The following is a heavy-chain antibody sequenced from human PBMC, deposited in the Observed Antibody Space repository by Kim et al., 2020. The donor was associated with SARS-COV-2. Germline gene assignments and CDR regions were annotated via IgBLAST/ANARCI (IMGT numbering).Heavy chain of an antibody. V-gene: IGHV3-48*01. CDR1: GFTFSSYS. CDR2: ISSSSSTI. J-gene: IGHJ4*02. CDR3: ARGLTISG. D-gene: IGHD3-9*01. Sequence: GGSLRLSCAASGFTFSSYSMNWVRQAPGKGLEWVSYISSSSSTIYYADSVKGRFTISRDNAKNSLYLQMNSLRAEDTAVYYCARGLTISGRGQGTLVTVSS.